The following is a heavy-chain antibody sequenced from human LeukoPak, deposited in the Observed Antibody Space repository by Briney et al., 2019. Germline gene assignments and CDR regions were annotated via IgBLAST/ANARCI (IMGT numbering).Heavy chain of an antibody. CDR1: GFSFSTYW. Sequence: PGGSLRLSCAASGFSFSTYWMNWVRQPPGKGLEWVANIMGDGSEKYYVDSVKGRFTISRDNAKSSLYLQMNSLRAEDTAVYYCARDPSRGYSYGYGDYWGQGSLVIVSS. CDR2: IMGDGSEK. D-gene: IGHD5-18*01. CDR3: ARDPSRGYSYGYGDY. V-gene: IGHV3-7*01. J-gene: IGHJ4*02.